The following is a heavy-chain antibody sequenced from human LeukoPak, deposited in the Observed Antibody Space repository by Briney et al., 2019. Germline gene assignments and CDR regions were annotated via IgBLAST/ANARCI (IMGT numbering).Heavy chain of an antibody. CDR1: GFSLSTSGVG. J-gene: IGHJ4*02. D-gene: IGHD3-9*01. CDR2: IYWDDDK. Sequence: SGPTLVKPTQTLTLTCTFSGFSLSTSGVGVGWIRQPPGKALEWLALIYWDDDKRYSPSLKSRLTITKDTSKNQVVLTMTNMDPVDTATYYCAHRLAHYDILTGYSDHFDYWGQGTLATVSS. V-gene: IGHV2-5*02. CDR3: AHRLAHYDILTGYSDHFDY.